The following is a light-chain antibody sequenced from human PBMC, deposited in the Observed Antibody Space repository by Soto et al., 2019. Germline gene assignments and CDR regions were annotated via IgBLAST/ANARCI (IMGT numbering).Light chain of an antibody. J-gene: IGKJ4*01. CDR3: QQCRDVPLT. Sequence: DIQMTQSPSSLSASVGDRVTITCQASQDVGTCLNWYQQRPGRAPKFLIQDASNLETRVPSRFSGSGSGTHFSFTITSLQPEDIATYYCQQCRDVPLTFGGGTKVEIK. V-gene: IGKV1-33*01. CDR2: DAS. CDR1: QDVGTC.